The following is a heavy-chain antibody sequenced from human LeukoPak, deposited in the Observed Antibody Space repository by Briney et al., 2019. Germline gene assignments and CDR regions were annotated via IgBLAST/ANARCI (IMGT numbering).Heavy chain of an antibody. CDR3: AQILYSSSWDYYFDY. Sequence: SETLSLACTVSGGSISSCSYYWGWIRQPPGKGLEWIGSIYYSGSTYYNPSLKSRVTISVDTSKNQFSLKLSSVTAADTAVYYCAQILYSSSWDYYFDYWGQGTLVTVSS. CDR2: IYYSGST. CDR1: GGSISSCSYY. V-gene: IGHV4-39*01. D-gene: IGHD6-6*01. J-gene: IGHJ4*02.